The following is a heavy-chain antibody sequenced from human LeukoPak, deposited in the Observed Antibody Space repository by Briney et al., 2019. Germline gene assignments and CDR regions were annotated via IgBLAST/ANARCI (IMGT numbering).Heavy chain of an antibody. CDR1: GFTFSSYG. D-gene: IGHD4-17*01. CDR2: ISYDGSNK. V-gene: IGHV3-30*03. CDR3: ARGSAVTPNLFDY. Sequence: GGSLRLSCAASGFTFSSYGMHWVRQAPGKGLEWVAVISYDGSNKYYPDSVRGRFTISRDNSKHTLFLQMNSLRPEDTAVYYCARGSAVTPNLFDYWGQGTLVTVSS. J-gene: IGHJ4*02.